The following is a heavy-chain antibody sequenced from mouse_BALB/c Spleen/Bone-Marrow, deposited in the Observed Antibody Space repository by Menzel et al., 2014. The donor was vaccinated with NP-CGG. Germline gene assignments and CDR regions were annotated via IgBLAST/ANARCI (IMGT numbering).Heavy chain of an antibody. D-gene: IGHD2-2*01. J-gene: IGHJ2*01. V-gene: IGHV14-3*02. Sequence: EVQLQQSGAEFVKPGASVKLSCTASGFNIKDTYMHWVKQRPEQGLEWIGRIDPANGNTKYDPKFQGKATITADTSSSTAYLQLSSLTSEDTAVYYCASYVYGYYFDYWGQGTTLTVSS. CDR2: IDPANGNT. CDR3: ASYVYGYYFDY. CDR1: GFNIKDTY.